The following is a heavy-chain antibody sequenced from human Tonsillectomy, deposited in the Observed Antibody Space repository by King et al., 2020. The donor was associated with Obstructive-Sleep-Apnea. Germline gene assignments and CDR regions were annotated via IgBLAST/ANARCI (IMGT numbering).Heavy chain of an antibody. D-gene: IGHD3-22*01. J-gene: IGHJ4*02. CDR3: ARVVGYYYESSGYFDY. V-gene: IGHV3-30*04. Sequence: VQLVESGGGVVQPGRSLRLSCAASGFTSSSYAMHWVRQAPGKGLEWVAVISYDGRSKNYADSVKGRFTISRDNSKNTLYLQMNSLRAEDTAVYYCARVVGYYYESSGYFDYWGQGTLVTVSS. CDR1: GFTSSSYA. CDR2: ISYDGRSK.